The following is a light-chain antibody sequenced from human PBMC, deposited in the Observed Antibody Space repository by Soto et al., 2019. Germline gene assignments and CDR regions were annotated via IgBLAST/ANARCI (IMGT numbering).Light chain of an antibody. J-gene: IGLJ1*01. CDR2: DVS. V-gene: IGLV2-11*01. Sequence: SALTQPRSVPGSPGQSVTISCTGSSSDVGGYNYVSWYQHHPGKAPKLMIYDVSKRPTGVPDRFSGSKSGNTASLTISGLQAEDEADYYCCSYAGASTYVFATGTKATVL. CDR3: CSYAGASTYV. CDR1: SSDVGGYNY.